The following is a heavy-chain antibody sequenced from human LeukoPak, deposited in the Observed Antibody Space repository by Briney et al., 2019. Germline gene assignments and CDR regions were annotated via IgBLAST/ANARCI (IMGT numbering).Heavy chain of an antibody. CDR3: ASYSGSYRLADY. Sequence: GASVKVSCKASGGTFSSYAISWVRQAPGQGLEWMGGIIPIFGTANYAQKFQGRVTITADESTSTAYTELSSLRSEDTAVYYCASYSGSYRLADYWGQGTLVTVSS. CDR1: GGTFSSYA. D-gene: IGHD1-26*01. V-gene: IGHV1-69*13. CDR2: IIPIFGTA. J-gene: IGHJ4*02.